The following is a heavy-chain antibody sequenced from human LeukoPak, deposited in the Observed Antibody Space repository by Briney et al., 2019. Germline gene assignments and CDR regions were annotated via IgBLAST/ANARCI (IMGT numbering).Heavy chain of an antibody. CDR1: GGSISSYY. Sequence: SETLSLTCTVSGGSISSYYWSWIRQPPGKGLEWIGEINHSGSTNYNPSLKSRVTISVDTSKNQFSLKLSSVTAADTAVYYCARRMVRGPMGGWGQGTLVTVSS. CDR3: ARRMVRGPMGG. J-gene: IGHJ4*02. V-gene: IGHV4-34*01. CDR2: INHSGST. D-gene: IGHD3-10*01.